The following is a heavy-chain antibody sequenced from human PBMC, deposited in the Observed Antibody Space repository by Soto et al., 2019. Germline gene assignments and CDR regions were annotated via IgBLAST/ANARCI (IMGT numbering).Heavy chain of an antibody. D-gene: IGHD3-16*01. CDR3: AREGGESSDGLYYFDS. V-gene: IGHV4-30-4*01. Sequence: PSETLSLTCTVSGGSTSGDNYLSWIRQPPGKGLEWIGHIYYSGNTDYNPSLKSRLAISIDTSKNQFSLKLSSVTAADTAVYFCAREGGESSDGLYYFDSWGQGSLVTVSS. J-gene: IGHJ4*02. CDR1: GGSTSGDNY. CDR2: IYYSGNT.